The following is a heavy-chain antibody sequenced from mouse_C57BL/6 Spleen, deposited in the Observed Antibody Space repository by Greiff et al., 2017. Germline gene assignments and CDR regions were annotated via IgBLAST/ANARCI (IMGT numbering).Heavy chain of an antibody. D-gene: IGHD4-1*02. V-gene: IGHV1-52*01. Sequence: QVQLKQPGAELVRPGSSVKLSCKASGYTFTSYWMHWVKQRPIQGLEWIGNIDPSDSETHYNQKFKDKATLTVDKSSSTAYMQLSSLTSEDSAVYYCARPTGTRNFDYWGQGTTLTVSS. CDR3: ARPTGTRNFDY. J-gene: IGHJ2*01. CDR2: IDPSDSET. CDR1: GYTFTSYW.